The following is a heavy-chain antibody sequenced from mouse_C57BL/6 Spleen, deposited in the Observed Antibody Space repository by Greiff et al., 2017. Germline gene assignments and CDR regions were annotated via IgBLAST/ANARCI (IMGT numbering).Heavy chain of an antibody. D-gene: IGHD1-1*01. J-gene: IGHJ2*01. Sequence: QVQLQQPGAELVMPGASVKLSCKASGYTFTSYWMHWVKQRPGQGLEWIGEIDPSDSYTNYNQKFKGKSTLTVDKSSSTDYLQLSSLTSEDSAVYYCARNYGNSGSFDYWGQGTTLTVSS. CDR2: IDPSDSYT. CDR3: ARNYGNSGSFDY. CDR1: GYTFTSYW. V-gene: IGHV1-69*01.